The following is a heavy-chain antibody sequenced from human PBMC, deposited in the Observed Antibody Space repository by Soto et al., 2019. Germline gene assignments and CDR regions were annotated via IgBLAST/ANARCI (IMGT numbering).Heavy chain of an antibody. CDR1: GITFSSYA. CDR3: TKAAGSSSWYKFDY. V-gene: IGHV3-23*01. D-gene: IGHD6-13*01. CDR2: ISGSGGST. J-gene: IGHJ4*02. Sequence: GGSLRLSCAASGITFSSYAMSWVRQAPGKGLEWVSAISGSGGSTYYADSVKGRFTISRDNSKNTLYLQMNSLRVEDTAVYYCTKAAGSSSWYKFDYWGQGALVTVSS.